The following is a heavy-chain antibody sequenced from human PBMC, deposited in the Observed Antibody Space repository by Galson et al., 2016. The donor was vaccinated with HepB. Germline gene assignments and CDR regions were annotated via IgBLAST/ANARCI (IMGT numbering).Heavy chain of an antibody. CDR3: AKDRSLFSYVSD. J-gene: IGHJ4*02. Sequence: SLRLSCAASGFTFSNHGMHWVRQAPGKGLEWVALISYDGNNKYYADSVKGRFTISSDNSKNTLYLQMNSLRVEDTAVYYCAKDRSLFSYVSDWGQGSLVIVSS. D-gene: IGHD3-16*01. V-gene: IGHV3-30*18. CDR2: ISYDGNNK. CDR1: GFTFSNHG.